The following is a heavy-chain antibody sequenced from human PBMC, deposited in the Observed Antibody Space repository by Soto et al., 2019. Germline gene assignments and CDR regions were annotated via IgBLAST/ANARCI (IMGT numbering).Heavy chain of an antibody. CDR1: GFTFSTYG. CDR2: ISYDGSNK. V-gene: IGHV3-30*18. J-gene: IGHJ6*02. Sequence: QVQLVESGGGVVQPGRSLRLSCAASGFTFSTYGMHWVRQAPGKGLEWVAVISYDGSNKYYGDSVKGRFTISRDNSKNTLYLQMNSLRAEDTAVYYCAKEEVLGIFYNYYYYYGMDVWGQGTTVTVSS. D-gene: IGHD3-10*01. CDR3: AKEEVLGIFYNYYYYYGMDV.